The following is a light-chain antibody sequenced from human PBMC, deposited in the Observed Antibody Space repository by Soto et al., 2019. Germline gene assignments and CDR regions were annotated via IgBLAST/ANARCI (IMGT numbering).Light chain of an antibody. Sequence: EIVMTQSPATLSLSPGERAALSCRASQSINSELAWYQQKPGQPPRLLIYGASTRATGVPARFTGSESGLEFTLTISGLQSEDFAVYDCQQGHNWPLTFGQGTRLEI. CDR1: QSINSE. CDR3: QQGHNWPLT. V-gene: IGKV3-15*01. J-gene: IGKJ2*01. CDR2: GAS.